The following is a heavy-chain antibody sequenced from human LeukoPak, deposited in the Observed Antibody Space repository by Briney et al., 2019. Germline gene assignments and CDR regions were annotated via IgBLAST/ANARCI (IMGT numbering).Heavy chain of an antibody. D-gene: IGHD3-10*01. J-gene: IGHJ4*02. CDR3: ARVTRSDYYGSGSYPDY. Sequence: KASETLSLTCAVYGVSFSGYYWSWIRQPPGKGLEWIGEINHSGSTNYNPSLKSRVTISVDTSKNQFSLKLSSVTAADTAVYYCARVTRSDYYGSGSYPDYWGQGTLVTVSS. CDR2: INHSGST. V-gene: IGHV4-34*01. CDR1: GVSFSGYY.